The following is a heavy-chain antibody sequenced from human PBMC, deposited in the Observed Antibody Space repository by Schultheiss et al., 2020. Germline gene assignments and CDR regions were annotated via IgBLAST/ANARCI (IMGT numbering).Heavy chain of an antibody. V-gene: IGHV1-8*01. CDR2: MNPNSGNT. D-gene: IGHD4-17*01. CDR1: GYTFTSYD. J-gene: IGHJ4*02. Sequence: ASVKVSCKASGYTFTSYDINWVRQATGQGLEWMGWMNPNSGNTGYAQKLQGRVTMTTDTSTSTAYMELRSLRSDDTAVYYCARERDYGDFYFDYWGQGTLVTVSS. CDR3: ARERDYGDFYFDY.